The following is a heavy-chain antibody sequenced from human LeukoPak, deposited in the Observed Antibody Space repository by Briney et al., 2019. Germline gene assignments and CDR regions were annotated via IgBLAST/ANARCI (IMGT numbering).Heavy chain of an antibody. V-gene: IGHV3-48*01. CDR2: ISSSSSTI. D-gene: IGHD4-17*01. Sequence: GGSLRLSCAASGFTFSSYSMNWVRQAPGKGLVWVSYISSSSSTIYYADSVKGRFTISRDNAKNSLYLQMNSLRAEDTAVYYCARDQRLRFYYYYYMDVWGKGTTVTVSS. J-gene: IGHJ6*03. CDR3: ARDQRLRFYYYYYMDV. CDR1: GFTFSSYS.